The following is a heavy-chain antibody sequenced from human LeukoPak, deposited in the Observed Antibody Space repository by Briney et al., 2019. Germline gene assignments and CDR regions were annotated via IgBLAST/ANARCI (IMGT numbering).Heavy chain of an antibody. CDR1: GGSISSYY. Sequence: SETLSLTCTVSGGSISSYYWSWIRQPPGKGLEWIGYIYYSGSTYYNPSLKSRVTISVDTSKNQFSLKLSSVTAADTAVYYCARVRPEYYYDSSGYQPTWGQGTLVTVSS. J-gene: IGHJ4*02. CDR3: ARVRPEYYYDSSGYQPT. D-gene: IGHD3-22*01. V-gene: IGHV4-30-4*01. CDR2: IYYSGST.